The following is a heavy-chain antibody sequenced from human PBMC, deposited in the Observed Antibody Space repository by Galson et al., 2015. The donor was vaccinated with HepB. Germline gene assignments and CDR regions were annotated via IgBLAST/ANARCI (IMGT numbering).Heavy chain of an antibody. CDR3: ARGAYGDANWSFDL. CDR1: GFTFSSHD. V-gene: IGHV3-13*01. J-gene: IGHJ2*01. D-gene: IGHD4-17*01. CDR2: IGAPGDT. Sequence: SLRLSCATSGFTFSSHDMHWVRQSTGQGLDWVSAIGAPGDTYYPASVQGRFTISRENAKNSLYLQMSSLTAGDTAVYYCARGAYGDANWSFDLWGRGTLVTVSS.